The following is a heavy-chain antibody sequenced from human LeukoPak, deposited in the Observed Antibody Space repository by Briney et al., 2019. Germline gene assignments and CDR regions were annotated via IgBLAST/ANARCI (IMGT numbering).Heavy chain of an antibody. J-gene: IGHJ4*02. V-gene: IGHV1-18*01. CDR2: ISDYNGNT. CDR3: ARDSFAAEDCSTTSCPFDY. CDR1: GYTYTSYG. D-gene: IGHD2-2*01. Sequence: ASVKVSCKASGYTYTSYGISWLRQAPGQGREWVGWISDYNGNTKYAQKRQGRVAMTTDTSTNTAYMELRSLRSDDTAVYYCARDSFAAEDCSTTSCPFDYWGQGTLVTVSS.